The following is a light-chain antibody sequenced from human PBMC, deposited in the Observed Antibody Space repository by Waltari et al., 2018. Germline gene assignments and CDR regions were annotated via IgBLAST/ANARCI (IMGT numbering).Light chain of an antibody. V-gene: IGLV3-27*01. CDR1: ELAKKY. Sequence: SYELTQHSSVSVSPGQTASIICSGDELAKKYVRWVQQKPGQAPVLFIYKDTERPSGSPARFSGSTSGTTVTLTITGAQVEDEADYYCLSVADNILVFGGGTKLTVL. CDR3: LSVADNILV. J-gene: IGLJ3*02. CDR2: KDT.